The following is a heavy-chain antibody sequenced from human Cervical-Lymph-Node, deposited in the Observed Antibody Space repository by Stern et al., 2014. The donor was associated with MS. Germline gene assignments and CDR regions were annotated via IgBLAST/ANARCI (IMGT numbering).Heavy chain of an antibody. Sequence: QVPLRESGPALVEATQTLTLTCTFSGFSLSTGGMCVSWIRQPPGKALEWLARIDWDGDEYYSPSLKTRLTISRDTSNNLVVLTVPNVDPVDTATYYCLGGSCYSWDGMHVWGQGTTVTVSS. CDR2: IDWDGDE. J-gene: IGHJ6*02. D-gene: IGHD2-15*01. V-gene: IGHV2-70*13. CDR3: LGGSCYSWDGMHV. CDR1: GFSLSTGGMC.